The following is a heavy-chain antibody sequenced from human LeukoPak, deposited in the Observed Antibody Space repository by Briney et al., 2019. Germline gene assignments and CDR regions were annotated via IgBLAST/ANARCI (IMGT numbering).Heavy chain of an antibody. CDR2: ISGSGDGT. V-gene: IGHV3-23*01. D-gene: IGHD2-8*02. Sequence: PGGSLRLSCVASEFTFSSYIMTWVRQAPGKGLGWVSTISGSGDGTYYADSVKGRFTISRDNSKNTLYLQMNSLRAEDTAVYYCAKNTVYYYYYDMDVWGQGTTVTVSS. CDR3: AKNTVYYYYYDMDV. J-gene: IGHJ6*02. CDR1: EFTFSSYI.